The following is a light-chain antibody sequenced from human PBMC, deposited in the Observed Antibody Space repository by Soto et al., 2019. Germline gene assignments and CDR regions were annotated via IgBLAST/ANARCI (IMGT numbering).Light chain of an antibody. J-gene: IGLJ2*01. V-gene: IGLV2-14*01. CDR3: SSYTTSSTVI. CDR1: NSDVGAYNY. CDR2: EVS. Sequence: QPVLTQPASVSGSPGQSITISCTGSNSDVGAYNYVSWYQQHPGKAPKLMIYEVSNRPSGVSNRFSGSKSGNTASLTISGLQAEDEADYCCSSYTTSSTVIFGGGTKLTVL.